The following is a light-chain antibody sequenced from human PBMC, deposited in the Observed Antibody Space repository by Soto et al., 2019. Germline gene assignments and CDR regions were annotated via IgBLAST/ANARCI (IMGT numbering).Light chain of an antibody. J-gene: IGKJ1*01. CDR1: QAITND. V-gene: IGKV1-27*01. CDR3: QKYSSALWA. Sequence: DIQMTQSPSSLSAFVGDRVTITCRASQAITNDLAWYQQKPGKVPELLIYAASTLQSGVPSRFSGSGSGTDFTLTISSLQPGDVATYYCQKYSSALWAFGQGTKVEIK. CDR2: AAS.